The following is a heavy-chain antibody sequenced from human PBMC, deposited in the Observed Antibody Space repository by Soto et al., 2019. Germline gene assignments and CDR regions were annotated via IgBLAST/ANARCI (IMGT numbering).Heavy chain of an antibody. V-gene: IGHV3-7*01. CDR2: IKPDESEK. Sequence: EVQLVESGGGLVQPGGSLRLSCTASGFTFSDSWMTWVRQAPGKGLEWVARIKPDESEKKYADSVKGRFSISRDNAKNAMYLPMDSLRGEGTAVYYCVRGGSNYASWGQGTLVTASS. CDR1: GFTFSDSW. J-gene: IGHJ5*02. CDR3: VRGGSNYAS. D-gene: IGHD4-4*01.